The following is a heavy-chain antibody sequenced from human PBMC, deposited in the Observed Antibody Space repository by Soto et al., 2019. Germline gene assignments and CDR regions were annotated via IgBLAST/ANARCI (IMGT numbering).Heavy chain of an antibody. V-gene: IGHV1-18*01. Sequence: GASVKVSCKASGYTFTSYGISSVRQAPGQGLEWMGWISAYNGNTNYAQKLQGRVTMTTDTSTSTAYMELRSLRSDDTAVYYCARALGYCSGASCYLEKYLRGWFDPWGQGTLVNVSS. D-gene: IGHD2-15*01. J-gene: IGHJ5*02. CDR3: ARALGYCSGASCYLEKYLRGWFDP. CDR1: GYTFTSYG. CDR2: ISAYNGNT.